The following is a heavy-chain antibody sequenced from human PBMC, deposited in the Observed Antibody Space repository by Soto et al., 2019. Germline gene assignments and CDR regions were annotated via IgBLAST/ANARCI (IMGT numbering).Heavy chain of an antibody. CDR3: ARDRSSGWYDY. CDR1: GYTFTTYG. Sequence: QVQLVQSGPEVKKPGASVKVSCKASGYTFTTYGISWVRQAPGQGLEWMGWISAYTYNTNYAQKFQGRVTMTTDTSTSTASLELRSLTSDDTAVYYCARDRSSGWYDYWGQGTLVTVSS. CDR2: ISAYTYNT. D-gene: IGHD6-19*01. V-gene: IGHV1-18*04. J-gene: IGHJ4*02.